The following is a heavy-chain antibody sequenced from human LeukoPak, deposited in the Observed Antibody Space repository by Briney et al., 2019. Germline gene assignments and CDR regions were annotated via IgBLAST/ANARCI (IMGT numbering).Heavy chain of an antibody. CDR2: NYYSVIT. D-gene: IGHD6-13*01. V-gene: IGHV4-59*01. CDR3: ASGVYIAAYQYGY. Sequence: SETLSLTCTVSVGCLSRYSWRWLRQPPGEGLEWLGYNYYSVITNYNPSLTSRVATSVDTSKNQFSLTLSSVTAADTAVCSCASGVYIAAYQYGYWSQGTVVTVSS. J-gene: IGHJ4*02. CDR1: VGCLSRYS.